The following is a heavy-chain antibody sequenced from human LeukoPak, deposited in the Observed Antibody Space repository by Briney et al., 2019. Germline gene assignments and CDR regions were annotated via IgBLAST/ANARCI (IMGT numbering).Heavy chain of an antibody. D-gene: IGHD3-22*01. Sequence: ASVKVSCKTSGYTFTGYYMHWVRQAPGQGLEWMGWINPNTGGTNYAQKFQGRVTMTSDTSIGTAYMELSSLKSDDTAMYYCARAPMIVVVFPPRLDFWGQGTLVTVSS. CDR3: ARAPMIVVVFPPRLDF. J-gene: IGHJ4*02. CDR2: INPNTGGT. V-gene: IGHV1-2*02. CDR1: GYTFTGYY.